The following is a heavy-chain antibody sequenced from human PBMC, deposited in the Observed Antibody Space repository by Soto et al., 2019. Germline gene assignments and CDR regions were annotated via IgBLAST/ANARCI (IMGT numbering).Heavy chain of an antibody. Sequence: GESLKISCXGSGYSFTSYWIGWVRQMPGKGLEWMGIIYPGDSDTRYSPSFQGQVTISADKSISTAYLQWSSLKASDTAMYYCARRSGTAMVTSWFDPWGQGTLVTVSS. CDR3: ARRSGTAMVTSWFDP. V-gene: IGHV5-51*01. D-gene: IGHD5-18*01. CDR1: GYSFTSYW. J-gene: IGHJ5*02. CDR2: IYPGDSDT.